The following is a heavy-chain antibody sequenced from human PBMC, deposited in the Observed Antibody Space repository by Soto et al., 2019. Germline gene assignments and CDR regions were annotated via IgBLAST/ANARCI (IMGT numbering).Heavy chain of an antibody. CDR1: GFTFSSYA. D-gene: IGHD2-15*01. CDR3: ARDGWAATFHYYGMDV. Sequence: GGSLRLSCAASGFTFSSYAMLWVRQAPGKGLEWVAVISYDGSNKYYADSVKGRFTISRDNSKNTLYLQMNSLRAEDTAVYYCARDGWAATFHYYGMDVWGQGTTVTVSS. CDR2: ISYDGSNK. J-gene: IGHJ6*02. V-gene: IGHV3-30-3*01.